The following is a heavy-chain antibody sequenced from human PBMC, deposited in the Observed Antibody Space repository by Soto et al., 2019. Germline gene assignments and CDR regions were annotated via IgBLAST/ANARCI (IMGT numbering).Heavy chain of an antibody. V-gene: IGHV4-30-4*02. J-gene: IGHJ4*02. D-gene: IGHD2-15*01. Sequence: SETLSLTCIISGGSISSGDYYWSWVRQPPGKGLEWIGYIYYSGSTYYNPSLKRRVTISVDRSKNQFSLKLSSVTAADTDVYYRARGQVVAAQHWGQGTLVTVS. CDR2: IYYSGST. CDR3: ARGQVVAAQH. CDR1: GGSISSGDYY.